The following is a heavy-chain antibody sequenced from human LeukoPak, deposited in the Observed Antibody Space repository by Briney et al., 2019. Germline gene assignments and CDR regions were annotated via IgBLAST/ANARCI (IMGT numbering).Heavy chain of an antibody. CDR3: ARQRTERITMVRGVIVDY. J-gene: IGHJ4*02. CDR2: IYPGDSDT. V-gene: IGHV5-51*01. CDR1: GYSFTSYW. D-gene: IGHD3-10*01. Sequence: GESLKISCKGSGYSFTSYWIGWGRQMPGKGLEWMGIIYPGDSDTRYSPSFQGQATTSADKSISTAYLQWSSLKASDTAMYYCARQRTERITMVRGVIVDYWGQGTLVTVSS.